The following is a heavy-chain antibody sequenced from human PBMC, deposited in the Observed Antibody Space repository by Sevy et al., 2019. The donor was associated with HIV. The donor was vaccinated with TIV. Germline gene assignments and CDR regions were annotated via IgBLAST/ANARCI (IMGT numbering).Heavy chain of an antibody. CDR2: INHSGST. J-gene: IGHJ4*02. CDR1: GGSFSNDD. Sequence: SETLSLTCAVYGGSFSNDDWSWIRQPPGKGLEWIGEINHSGSTNYNPSFKSRVTISIDTSKNQFSLKLTSVTAADTAVYYCASWRGTRVTMMVVVTTGYFVNWGQGALVTVSS. V-gene: IGHV4-34*01. D-gene: IGHD3-22*01. CDR3: ASWRGTRVTMMVVVTTGYFVN.